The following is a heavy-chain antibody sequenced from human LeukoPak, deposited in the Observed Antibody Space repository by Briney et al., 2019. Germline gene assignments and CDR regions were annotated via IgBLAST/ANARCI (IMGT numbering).Heavy chain of an antibody. Sequence: TSVKVSCKASGFTFTSSAMQWVRQAREQRLEWIGWIVVGSGDTNYAQKFQERVTITRDMSTSTAYMELSSLRSEDTAVYYCAAGAFGSGYYPIDYWGQGTLVTVSS. CDR1: GFTFTSSA. CDR2: IVVGSGDT. J-gene: IGHJ4*02. V-gene: IGHV1-58*02. D-gene: IGHD3-22*01. CDR3: AAGAFGSGYYPIDY.